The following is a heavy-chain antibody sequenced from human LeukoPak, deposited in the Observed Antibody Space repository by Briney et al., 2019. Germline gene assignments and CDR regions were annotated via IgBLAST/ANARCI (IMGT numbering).Heavy chain of an antibody. J-gene: IGHJ3*02. D-gene: IGHD5-18*01. CDR2: IYPGDSDT. Sequence: GESLQISCQGSGYSFTSYWIGWVRQMPGKGLEWMGIIYPGDSDTRYSPSFQGQVTISADKSISTAYLQWSSLKASDTAMYYCARQRLPYAFDIWGQGTMVTVSS. V-gene: IGHV5-51*01. CDR1: GYSFTSYW. CDR3: ARQRLPYAFDI.